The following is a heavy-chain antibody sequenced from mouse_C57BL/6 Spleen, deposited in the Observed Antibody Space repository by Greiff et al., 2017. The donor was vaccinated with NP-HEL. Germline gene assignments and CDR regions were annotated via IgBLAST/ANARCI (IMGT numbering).Heavy chain of an antibody. CDR3: ASYGNYGYYFDY. Sequence: VQLMESGPGLVQPSQSLSITCTVSGFSLTSYGVHWVRQSPGKGLEWLGVIWSGGSTDYNAAFISRLSISLDNSKSQVFFKMNSLQADDTAIYYCASYGNYGYYFDYWGQGTTLTVSS. D-gene: IGHD2-1*01. CDR1: GFSLTSYG. V-gene: IGHV2-2*01. CDR2: IWSGGST. J-gene: IGHJ2*01.